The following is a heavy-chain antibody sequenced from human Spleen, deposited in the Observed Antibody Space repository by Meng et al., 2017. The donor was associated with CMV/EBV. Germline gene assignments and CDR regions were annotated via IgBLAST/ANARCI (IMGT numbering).Heavy chain of an antibody. D-gene: IGHD1-1*01. Sequence: GESLKISFAVSGLTFSTYWVSWVRQAPGKGLEWVANIKEDGSEKYYVDSVKGRFTISRDNDKNSLYLQMKTLRAEDTAVYYCAISPTVGHPRGWWGQGTLVTVSS. CDR1: GLTFSTYW. CDR3: AISPTVGHPRGW. CDR2: IKEDGSEK. V-gene: IGHV3-7*01. J-gene: IGHJ4*02.